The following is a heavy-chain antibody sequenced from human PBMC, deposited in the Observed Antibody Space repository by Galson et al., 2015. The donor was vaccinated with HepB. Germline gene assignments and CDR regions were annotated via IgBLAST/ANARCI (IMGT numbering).Heavy chain of an antibody. J-gene: IGHJ4*01. CDR2: IYYSGST. V-gene: IGHV4-59*01. CDR3: ARHSSRVGARFDY. CDR1: GGSLITYY. Sequence: SETLSLTCTVSGGSLITYYWSWIRQPPGKGLEWIGYIYYSGSTNYNPSLGSRVTMSVDTSNIQFSLKLSSVTSEDTAVYYCARHSSRVGARFDYWGHGALVTVSS. D-gene: IGHD1-26*01.